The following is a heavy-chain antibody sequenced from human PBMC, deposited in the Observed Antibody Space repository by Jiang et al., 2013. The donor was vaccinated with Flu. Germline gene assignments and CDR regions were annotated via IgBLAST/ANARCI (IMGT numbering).Heavy chain of an antibody. J-gene: IGHJ5*02. D-gene: IGHD3-22*01. V-gene: IGHV4-59*08. CDR3: ARHAKYYYDSSGYYPSQSRNWFDP. Sequence: GSGLVKPSETLSLTCTVSGGSISSYYWSWIRQPPGKGLEWIGYIYYSGSTNYNPSLKSRVTISVDTSKNQFSLKLSSVTAADTAVYYCARHAKYYYDSSGYYPSQSRNWFDPWGQGTLVTVSS. CDR1: GGSISSYY. CDR2: IYYSGST.